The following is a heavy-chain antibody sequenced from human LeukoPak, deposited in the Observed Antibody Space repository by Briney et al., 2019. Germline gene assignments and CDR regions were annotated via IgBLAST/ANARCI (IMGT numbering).Heavy chain of an antibody. CDR3: ARVRANSGYGHFDF. V-gene: IGHV4-38-2*01. Sequence: SETLSLTCAVSSYSISSGYYWGWIRQPPGKGLEWIGSIYHSGSTYYNPSLKSRVTISIDTSKNQFSLKLTSVTAADTAVYYCARVRANSGYGHFDFWGQGALVTISS. CDR1: SYSISSGYY. CDR2: IYHSGST. D-gene: IGHD5-12*01. J-gene: IGHJ4*02.